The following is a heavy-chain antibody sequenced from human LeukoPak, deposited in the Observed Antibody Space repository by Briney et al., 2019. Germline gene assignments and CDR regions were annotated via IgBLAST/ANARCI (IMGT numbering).Heavy chain of an antibody. V-gene: IGHV4-61*01. J-gene: IGHJ3*02. D-gene: IGHD6-13*01. CDR1: GGSVSSGSYY. Sequence: SETLSLTCTVSGGSVSSGSYYWSWIRQPPGKGLEWIGYIYYSGSTNYNPSLKSRVTISVDTSKNQFSLKLSSVTAADTAVYYCARDSPYSSSWQSDAFDIWGQGTMVTVFS. CDR3: ARDSPYSSSWQSDAFDI. CDR2: IYYSGST.